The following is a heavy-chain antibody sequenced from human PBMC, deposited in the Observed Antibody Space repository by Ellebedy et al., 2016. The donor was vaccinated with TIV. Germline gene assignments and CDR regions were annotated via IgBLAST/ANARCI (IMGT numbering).Heavy chain of an antibody. Sequence: GESLKISCAASGFTFSSYAMSWVRQAPGKGLEWVSAISGSGGSTYYADSVKGRFTISRDNSKNTLYLQMNSLRAEDTAVYYCAKQQLHTVYYYGMDVWGQGTTVTVSS. CDR3: AKQQLHTVYYYGMDV. J-gene: IGHJ6*02. V-gene: IGHV3-23*01. CDR1: GFTFSSYA. CDR2: ISGSGGST. D-gene: IGHD4-11*01.